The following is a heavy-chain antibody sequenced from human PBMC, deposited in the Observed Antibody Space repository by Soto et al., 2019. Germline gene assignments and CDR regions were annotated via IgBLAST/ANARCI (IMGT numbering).Heavy chain of an antibody. Sequence: EVQLVESGGGLVQPGGSLKLSCAASGFTVSSVYMTWVRQAPGKGLEWVSVITSGGSTYYADSVRGRFTISRDNSKNTLYLQMNSLRAEGTAVYYCARDILGGAYDFWHGGQGTLVTVSS. V-gene: IGHV3-66*01. J-gene: IGHJ4*02. D-gene: IGHD3-3*01. CDR3: ARDILGGAYDFWH. CDR2: ITSGGST. CDR1: GFTVSSVY.